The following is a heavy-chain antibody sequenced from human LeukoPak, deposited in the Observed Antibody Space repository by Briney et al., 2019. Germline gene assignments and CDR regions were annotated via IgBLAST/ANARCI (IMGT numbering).Heavy chain of an antibody. D-gene: IGHD3-3*01. V-gene: IGHV4-59*08. CDR1: GGSISSYY. Sequence: SETLSLTCTVSGGSISSYYWSWIRQPPGKGLEWIGYIYYSGSTNYNPSLKRRVTLSVDTSKNQFSLKLSSVTAADTAVYYCARTFWSVSYFDYWGQGTLVTVSS. CDR3: ARTFWSVSYFDY. J-gene: IGHJ4*02. CDR2: IYYSGST.